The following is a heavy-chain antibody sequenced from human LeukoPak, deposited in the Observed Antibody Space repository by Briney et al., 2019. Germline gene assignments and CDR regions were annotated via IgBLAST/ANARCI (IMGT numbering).Heavy chain of an antibody. V-gene: IGHV4-38-2*02. CDR2: IYHSGST. D-gene: IGHD3-22*01. CDR1: GYSISSGYY. CDR3: ARMPGYYDSSGYYDY. Sequence: SETLSLTCTVSGYSISSGYYWGWIRQPPGKGLEWIGSIYHSGSTYYNPSLKSRVTISVDTSKNQFSLKLSSVTAADTAVYYCARMPGYYDSSGYYDYWGQGTLVTVSS. J-gene: IGHJ4*02.